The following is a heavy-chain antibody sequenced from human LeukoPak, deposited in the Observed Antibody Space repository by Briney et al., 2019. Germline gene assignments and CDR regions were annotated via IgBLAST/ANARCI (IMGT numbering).Heavy chain of an antibody. CDR2: SSGSGGST. D-gene: IGHD6-13*01. Sequence: GGSLRLSCAASGFTFSSYAMSWVRQAPGKGLEWVSASSGSGGSTYYADSVKGRFTISRDNSKNTLYLQMGSLRAEDMAVYYCARQGIAAAGKPLDYWGQGTLVTVSS. CDR3: ARQGIAAAGKPLDY. V-gene: IGHV3-23*01. J-gene: IGHJ4*02. CDR1: GFTFSSYA.